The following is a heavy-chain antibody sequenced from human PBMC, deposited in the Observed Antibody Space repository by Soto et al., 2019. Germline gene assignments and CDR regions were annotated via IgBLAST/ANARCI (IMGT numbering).Heavy chain of an antibody. D-gene: IGHD5-12*01. V-gene: IGHV3-23*01. J-gene: IGHJ4*02. CDR2: ISGSGRT. Sequence: PGGSLRLSCAASGFTFGSSAMTWVRLAPGKGLEWVSSISGSGRTYYADSVKGRFTISRDNSKNTLYLQMNSLRAEDTAVYYCARIEMATPYFDYWGQGTLVTVSS. CDR3: ARIEMATPYFDY. CDR1: GFTFGSSA.